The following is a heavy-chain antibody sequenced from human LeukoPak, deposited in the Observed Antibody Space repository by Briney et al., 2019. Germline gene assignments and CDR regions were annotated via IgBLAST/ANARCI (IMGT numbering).Heavy chain of an antibody. CDR3: ARDTVGATFPGAFDI. CDR1: GGSISSSTYY. V-gene: IGHV4-39*07. Sequence: SETLSLTCSVSGGSISSSTYYWGWIRQPPGKGLEWIGSMYHSGSTYYNPSLKSRVNISLDTSKKQFSLKLSSVTAADTAVYYCARDTVGATFPGAFDIWGQGTMVTVSS. D-gene: IGHD1-26*01. CDR2: MYHSGST. J-gene: IGHJ3*02.